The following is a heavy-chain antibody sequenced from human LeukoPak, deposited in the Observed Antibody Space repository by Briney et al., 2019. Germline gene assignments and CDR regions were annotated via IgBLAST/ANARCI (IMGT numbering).Heavy chain of an antibody. Sequence: SETLSLTCTVSGGSISSSSYYWGWIRQPPGKGLEWIGSIYYSGSTYYNPSLKSRVTISVDTSKNQFSLKLSSVTAADTAVYYCARVRGTYYYDSSGYYLDYWGQGTLVTVSS. J-gene: IGHJ4*02. CDR2: IYYSGST. V-gene: IGHV4-39*07. D-gene: IGHD3-22*01. CDR1: GGSISSSSYY. CDR3: ARVRGTYYYDSSGYYLDY.